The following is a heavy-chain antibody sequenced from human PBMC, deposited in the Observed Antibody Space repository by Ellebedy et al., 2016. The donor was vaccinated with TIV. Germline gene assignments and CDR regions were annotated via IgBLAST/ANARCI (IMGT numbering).Heavy chain of an antibody. D-gene: IGHD3-10*01. CDR1: GGSISSYY. Sequence: SETLSLTCTVSGGSISSYYWSWIRQPPGKGLEWIGYIYHSGSTNYNPSHKSRVTLSVDTSKNQFSLKLSSVTAADTAVYYCASLRGGNFDYWGQGTPVTVSS. V-gene: IGHV4-59*01. CDR2: IYHSGST. J-gene: IGHJ4*02. CDR3: ASLRGGNFDY.